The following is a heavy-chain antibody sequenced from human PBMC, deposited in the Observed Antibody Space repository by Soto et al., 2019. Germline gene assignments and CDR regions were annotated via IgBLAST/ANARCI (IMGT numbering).Heavy chain of an antibody. CDR1: GDSVSSNSAA. J-gene: IGHJ6*02. CDR2: TYYRSKWYN. CDR3: AREKRHNYYGSGSYDKPKDYYYYYGMDG. D-gene: IGHD3-10*01. V-gene: IGHV6-1*01. Sequence: SQTLSLTCAIAGDSVSSNSAAWNWIRQSPSRGLEWLGRTYYRSKWYNDYAVSVKSRITINPDTSKNQFSLQLNSVTPEDTAVYYCAREKRHNYYGSGSYDKPKDYYYYYGMDGWGQGTTVTVSS.